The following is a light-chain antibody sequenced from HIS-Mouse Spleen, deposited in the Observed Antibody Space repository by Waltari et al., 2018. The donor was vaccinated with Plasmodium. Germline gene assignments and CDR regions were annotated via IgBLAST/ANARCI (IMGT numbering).Light chain of an antibody. J-gene: IGLJ1*01. CDR1: SSDFGGYNY. CDR3: CSYAGSYTYV. Sequence: QSALTQPRSVSGSPGQSVTISCTGPSSDFGGYNYVSWYQQHPGKAPKLMIYDVSRRPSGVADSCPGSKSGNTASLTISGLQDEDEADYYCCSYAGSYTYVFGTGTKVTVL. CDR2: DVS. V-gene: IGLV2-11*01.